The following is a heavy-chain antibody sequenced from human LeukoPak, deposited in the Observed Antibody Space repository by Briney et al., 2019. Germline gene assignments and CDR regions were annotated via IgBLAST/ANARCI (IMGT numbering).Heavy chain of an antibody. J-gene: IGHJ6*03. D-gene: IGHD3-22*01. V-gene: IGHV4-59*01. CDR3: ARLAYYYDSSGYYYDGNYYYYYYMDV. CDR1: GGSISSYY. CDR2: IYYSGST. Sequence: SETLSLTCTVSGGSISSYYRNWIRQPPGKGLEWIGYIYYSGSTNYNPSLKSRVTISVDTSKNQFSLKLSSVTAADTAVYYCARLAYYYDSSGYYYDGNYYYYYYMDVWGKGTTVTVSS.